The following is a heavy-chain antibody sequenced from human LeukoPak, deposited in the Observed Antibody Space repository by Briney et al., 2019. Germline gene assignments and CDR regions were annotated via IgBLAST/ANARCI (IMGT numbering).Heavy chain of an antibody. CDR3: ARADYGGAFEY. V-gene: IGHV3-74*01. CDR2: INSDGSST. D-gene: IGHD4-17*01. Sequence: PGGSLRLSCAASGFTFSNYWMHWVRQAPGKGLVWVSRINSDGSSTSYADSVKGRFTISRDNAKNTLYLQMSSLRAEDTAVYYCARADYGGAFEYWGQGILVTVSS. CDR1: GFTFSNYW. J-gene: IGHJ4*02.